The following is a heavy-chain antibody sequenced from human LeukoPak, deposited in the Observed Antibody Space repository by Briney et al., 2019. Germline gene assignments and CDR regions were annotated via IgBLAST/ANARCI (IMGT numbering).Heavy chain of an antibody. CDR1: GFTFSSYE. CDR3: AKDQARIAAAQPLDY. D-gene: IGHD6-13*01. J-gene: IGHJ4*02. Sequence: GGSLRLSCAASGFTFSSYEMNWVRQAPGKGLEWVSYISSSGSTIYYADSVKGRFTISRDNAKNSLYLQMNSLRAEDTAVYYCAKDQARIAAAQPLDYWGQGTLVTVSS. V-gene: IGHV3-48*03. CDR2: ISSSGSTI.